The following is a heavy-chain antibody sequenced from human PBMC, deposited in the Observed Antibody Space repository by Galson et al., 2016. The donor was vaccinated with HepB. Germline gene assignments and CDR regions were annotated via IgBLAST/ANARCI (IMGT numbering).Heavy chain of an antibody. V-gene: IGHV5-10-1*01. Sequence: QSGAEVKKPGESLKISCKVSGYSFTKHWIDWVRQMPGKGLEWMGRIDPSDSYTHYGPTFQGHVTISTDRATNTASLQWSSLKVSDTGIYFCARQGFCSGSNCRGDAFDIWGQGTTVTVSS. D-gene: IGHD2-15*01. CDR2: IDPSDSYT. CDR1: GYSFTKHW. J-gene: IGHJ3*02. CDR3: ARQGFCSGSNCRGDAFDI.